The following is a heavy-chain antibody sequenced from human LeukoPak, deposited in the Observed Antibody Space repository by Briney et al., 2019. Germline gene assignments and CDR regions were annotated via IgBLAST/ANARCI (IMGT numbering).Heavy chain of an antibody. CDR3: AKVMVRGVQTSHFDY. CDR1: GFTFSSYA. V-gene: IGHV3-23*01. Sequence: GGSLRLSCAASGFTFSSYAMSWVRQAPGKGLEWVSAISGSGSSTYYADSVKGRFTISRDNSKNTLYLQMNSLRAEDTAVYYCAKVMVRGVQTSHFDYWGQGTLVTVSS. J-gene: IGHJ4*02. CDR2: ISGSGSST. D-gene: IGHD3-10*01.